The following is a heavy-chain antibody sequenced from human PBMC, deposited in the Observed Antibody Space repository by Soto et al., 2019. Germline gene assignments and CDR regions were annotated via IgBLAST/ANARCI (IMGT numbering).Heavy chain of an antibody. D-gene: IGHD4-17*01. J-gene: IGHJ4*02. V-gene: IGHV1-18*01. CDR1: GYTFTSYG. Sequence: ASVKVSCKASGYTFTSYGISWVRQAPGQGLEWMGWISAYNGNTNYAQKLQGRVTMTTDTSTSTAYMELRSLRSDDTAVYYCAREGDYGDYFVYYFDYWGQGTLVPVSS. CDR2: ISAYNGNT. CDR3: AREGDYGDYFVYYFDY.